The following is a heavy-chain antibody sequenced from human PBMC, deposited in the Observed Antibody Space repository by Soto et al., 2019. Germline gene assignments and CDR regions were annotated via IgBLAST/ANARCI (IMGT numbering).Heavy chain of an antibody. CDR1: GGTFSSYA. Sequence: GASVKVSCKASGGTFSSYAISWVRQAPGQGLEWMGGIIPIFGTANYAQKFQGRVTITADESTSTAYMELSSLRSEDTAVYYCARDRGITGSSAPFDYWGQGXLVTVSS. CDR2: IIPIFGTA. V-gene: IGHV1-69*13. CDR3: ARDRGITGSSAPFDY. J-gene: IGHJ4*02. D-gene: IGHD1-20*01.